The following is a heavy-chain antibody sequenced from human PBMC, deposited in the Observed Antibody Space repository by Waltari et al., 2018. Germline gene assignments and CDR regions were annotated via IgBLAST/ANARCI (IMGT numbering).Heavy chain of an antibody. CDR2: IIPIFGTA. D-gene: IGHD1-26*01. CDR3: ARAARPYSGSPDAFDI. CDR1: GGTFSSYA. Sequence: QVQLVQSGAEVKKPGSSVKVSCKASGGTFSSYALSWVRQAPGQGLEWMGGIIPIFGTANYAQKFQGRVTITADESTSTAYMELSSLRSEDTAVYYCARAARPYSGSPDAFDIWGQGTMVTVSS. J-gene: IGHJ3*02. V-gene: IGHV1-69*01.